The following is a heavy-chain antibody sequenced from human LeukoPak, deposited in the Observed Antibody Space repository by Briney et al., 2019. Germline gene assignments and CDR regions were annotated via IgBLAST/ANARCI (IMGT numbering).Heavy chain of an antibody. CDR3: ADGYGLFHH. D-gene: IGHD5-24*01. Sequence: PGGSLRLSCATSGFTFSSFPMSWVRQAPGKGLEWVANIKKDGSEKYYADSVKGRFTISRDNAKKSLYLQMSSLRAEDTAVYYCADGYGLFHHCGQGTLVTVAS. J-gene: IGHJ1*01. V-gene: IGHV3-7*01. CDR1: GFTFSSFP. CDR2: IKKDGSEK.